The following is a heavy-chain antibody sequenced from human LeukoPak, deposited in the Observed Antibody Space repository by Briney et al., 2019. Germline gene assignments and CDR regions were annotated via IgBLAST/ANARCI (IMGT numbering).Heavy chain of an antibody. Sequence: PSETLSLTCAVYGGSFSGYYWGWIRQSPGKGLEWIGKINHSGTTNYNPSLKSRVTISVDTSKNQLSLRLSSVTAADTAVYYCARQAGDYVDYWGQGTLVSVSS. CDR3: ARQAGDYVDY. CDR2: INHSGTT. CDR1: GGSFSGYY. J-gene: IGHJ4*02. V-gene: IGHV4-34*01.